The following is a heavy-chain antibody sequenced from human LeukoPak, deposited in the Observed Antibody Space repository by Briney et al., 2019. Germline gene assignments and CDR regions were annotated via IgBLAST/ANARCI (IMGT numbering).Heavy chain of an antibody. V-gene: IGHV3-23*01. D-gene: IGHD3-10*01. Sequence: GGSLRLSCVASGFTFSSYGMSWVRQAPGKGLEWVSYVSATGYTTSYADSVKGRFTISRDNSKNTLYLQMNSLRAEDTAVYYCAKSGYGSGEWFDPWGQGTLVTVSS. CDR3: AKSGYGSGEWFDP. CDR1: GFTFSSYG. J-gene: IGHJ5*02. CDR2: VSATGYTT.